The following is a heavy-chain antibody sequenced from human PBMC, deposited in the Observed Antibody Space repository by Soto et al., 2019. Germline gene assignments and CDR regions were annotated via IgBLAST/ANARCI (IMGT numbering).Heavy chain of an antibody. Sequence: QVQLQESGPGLVKPSGTLSLTCAVSGGSFTSNNWWTWVRQPPGQGLEWIGEIYRTGSTNYNPSLKSRVTIALDTSETHYSLKVASLTAADTAVYYCASRDPGTSVDYWGQGTLVTVSS. CDR1: GGSFTSNNW. J-gene: IGHJ4*02. D-gene: IGHD1-7*01. CDR3: ASRDPGTSVDY. CDR2: IYRTGST. V-gene: IGHV4-4*02.